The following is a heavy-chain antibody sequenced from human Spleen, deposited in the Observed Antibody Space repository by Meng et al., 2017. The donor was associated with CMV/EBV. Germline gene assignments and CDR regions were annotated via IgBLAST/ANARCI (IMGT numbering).Heavy chain of an antibody. CDR3: ARDLVGYDAFDV. D-gene: IGHD3-22*01. CDR1: GYTFTGYY. J-gene: IGHJ3*01. V-gene: IGHV1-46*01. CDR2: INPDGGTT. Sequence: ASVKVSCKASGYTFTGYYMHWVRQAPGQGLEWMGRINPDGGTTTYSQKFRGGVTLTSDTSTNTVYMELSRLRYEDTAVYYCARDLVGYDAFDVWGQGTMVTVSS.